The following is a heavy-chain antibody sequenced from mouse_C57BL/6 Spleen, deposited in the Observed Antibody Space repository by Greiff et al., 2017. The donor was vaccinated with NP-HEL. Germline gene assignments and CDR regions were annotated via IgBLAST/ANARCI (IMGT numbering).Heavy chain of an antibody. CDR1: GYTFTNYW. Sequence: QVQLQQSGAEPVRPGTSVKMSCKASGYTFTNYWIGWAKQRPGHGLEWIGDIYPGGGYTNYNEKFKGKATLTADKSSSTAYMQFSSLTSEDSAIYYCARSYGSSYWYFDVWGTGTTVTVSS. CDR2: IYPGGGYT. D-gene: IGHD1-1*01. J-gene: IGHJ1*03. V-gene: IGHV1-63*01. CDR3: ARSYGSSYWYFDV.